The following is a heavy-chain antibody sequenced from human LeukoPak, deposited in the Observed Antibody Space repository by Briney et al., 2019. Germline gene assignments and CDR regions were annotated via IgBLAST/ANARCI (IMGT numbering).Heavy chain of an antibody. D-gene: IGHD6-19*01. J-gene: IGHJ4*02. CDR1: GYSFTSYW. CDR2: IYPGDSDT. Sequence: GESLKISCKGSGYSFTSYWNGWVRQMPGKGLEWMGIIYPGDSDTRYSPSFQGQVTTPADKSISTAYLQWSSLKASGTAMYYCARPWSSSGWVDYWGQGTLVTVSA. CDR3: ARPWSSSGWVDY. V-gene: IGHV5-51*01.